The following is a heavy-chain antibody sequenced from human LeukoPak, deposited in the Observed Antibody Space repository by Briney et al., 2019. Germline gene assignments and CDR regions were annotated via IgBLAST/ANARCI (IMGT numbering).Heavy chain of an antibody. Sequence: GGSLRLSCAASGFTFSNAWMSWVRQAPGKGLEWVGRIKSKTDGGTTDYAAPVKGRFTISRDDSKNTLYLQMNSLRAEDTAVYYCAKDRWVAAAGWTVPEYFQHWGQGTLVTVSS. V-gene: IGHV3-15*01. CDR2: IKSKTDGGTT. CDR3: AKDRWVAAAGWTVPEYFQH. J-gene: IGHJ1*01. D-gene: IGHD6-13*01. CDR1: GFTFSNAW.